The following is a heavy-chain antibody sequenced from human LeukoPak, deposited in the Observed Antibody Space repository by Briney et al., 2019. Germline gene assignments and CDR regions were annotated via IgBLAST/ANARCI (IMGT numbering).Heavy chain of an antibody. J-gene: IGHJ4*02. CDR3: ARGDSYCGGDCYSGFDY. CDR1: GFTVSSNY. D-gene: IGHD2-21*02. Sequence: PGGSLRLSCAASGFTVSSNYMSWVRQAPGKGLEWVSVIYSGGSTYYADSVRGRFTISRDNSKNTLYLQMNSLRAEDTAVYYCARGDSYCGGDCYSGFDYWGQGTLVTVSS. CDR2: IYSGGST. V-gene: IGHV3-66*01.